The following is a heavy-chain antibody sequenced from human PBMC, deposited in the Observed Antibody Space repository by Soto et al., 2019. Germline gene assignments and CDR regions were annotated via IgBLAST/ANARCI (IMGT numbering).Heavy chain of an antibody. D-gene: IGHD2-15*01. CDR3: ASCSGGTCYCGDGMHX. J-gene: IGHJ6*02. CDR1: GFTFSSSE. Sequence: WGSLRLSCAASGFTFSSSEMYWVRQAPGKGLEWVSYIHASGQPIFYADSVKGRVTISSDNSKNTLYLQMNSLRAEDTAIYYCASCSGGTCYCGDGMHXWGQGTTFTVS. V-gene: IGHV3-48*03. CDR2: IHASGQPI.